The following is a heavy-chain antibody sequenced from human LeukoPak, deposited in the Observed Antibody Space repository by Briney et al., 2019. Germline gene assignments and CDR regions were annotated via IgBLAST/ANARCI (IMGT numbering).Heavy chain of an antibody. V-gene: IGHV1-69*13. J-gene: IGHJ4*02. Sequence: SVKVSCKPSGGTFNSYAISWVRQAPGQGLEWMGGIIPIFGTANYAQKFQGRVTITADESTSTAYMELSSLRSEDTAVYYCARDDGSGWSQFDYWGQGTLVTVSS. CDR1: GGTFNSYA. CDR3: ARDDGSGWSQFDY. D-gene: IGHD6-19*01. CDR2: IIPIFGTA.